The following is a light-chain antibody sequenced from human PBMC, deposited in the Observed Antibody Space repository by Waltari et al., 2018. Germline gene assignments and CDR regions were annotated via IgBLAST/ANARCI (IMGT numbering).Light chain of an antibody. Sequence: EIVMTQSPATLSVSQGETATLSCRASQRVSNNLACYQQIGGQSTRLLLYGVSTRAVGVPERFSGSWSVTDFTLTITDLQSEDFAIYYCQHYYGWSRTFGQGTKV. CDR2: GVS. CDR1: QRVSNN. J-gene: IGKJ1*01. CDR3: QHYYGWSRT. V-gene: IGKV3-15*01.